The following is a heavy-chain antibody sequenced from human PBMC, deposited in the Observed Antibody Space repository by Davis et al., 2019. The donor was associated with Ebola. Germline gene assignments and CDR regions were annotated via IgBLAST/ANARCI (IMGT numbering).Heavy chain of an antibody. D-gene: IGHD6-19*01. J-gene: IGHJ6*04. CDR2: INHSGST. CDR1: GGSFSGYY. V-gene: IGHV4-34*01. CDR3: ATGSGGGYYYYYYGMDV. Sequence: PSETLSLTCAVYGGSFSGYYWSWIRQPPGKGLEWIGEINHSGSTNYNPSLKSRVTISVDTSKNQFSLKLSSVTAADTAVYYCATGSGGGYYYYYYGMDVWGKGTTVTVSS.